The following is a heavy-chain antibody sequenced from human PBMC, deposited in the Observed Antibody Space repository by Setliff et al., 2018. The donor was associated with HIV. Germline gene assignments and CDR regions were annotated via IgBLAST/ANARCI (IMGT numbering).Heavy chain of an antibody. CDR3: AREDYHYYMDV. V-gene: IGHV4-31*03. J-gene: IGHJ6*03. CDR1: GGSISSVNYY. Sequence: KPSETLSLTCSVSGGSISSVNYYWSWIRQHPGKGLEWIGFIHYTGSTYYNPSLKSRVTISVDTSKDQFSLKLTSVTAADTAVYYCAREDYHYYMDVWGKGTTVTVSS. CDR2: IHYTGST.